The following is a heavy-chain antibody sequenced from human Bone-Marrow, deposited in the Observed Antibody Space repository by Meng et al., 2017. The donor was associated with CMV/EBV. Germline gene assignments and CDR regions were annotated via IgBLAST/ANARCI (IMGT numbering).Heavy chain of an antibody. CDR1: GFTFSSYE. V-gene: IGHV3-48*03. D-gene: IGHD2-8*01. CDR3: ARRNNDYYAIDV. Sequence: GESLKISCAASGFTFSSYEMNWVRQAPGKGLEWVSYISSSGSTIYYADSVKGRFTISRDNAKNMMFLQMNSLRPEDTAVYYCARRNNDYYAIDVWGQGTTVTVSS. CDR2: ISSSGSTI. J-gene: IGHJ6*02.